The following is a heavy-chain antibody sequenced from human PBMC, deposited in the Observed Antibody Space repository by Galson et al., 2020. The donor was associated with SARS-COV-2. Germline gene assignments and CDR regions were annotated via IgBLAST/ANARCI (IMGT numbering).Heavy chain of an antibody. J-gene: IGHJ5*02. CDR1: GFSLSTSGVG. V-gene: IGHV2-5*01. Sequence: SGPTLVKPTQTLTLTCTFSGFSLSTSGVGVVWIRPPPGKTLEWLALIYWHYNKRYSPSLKSRLTITKDTSKNQVVLTMTNMAPVDTATYYCAHTEGSPYYTSSWYAPSWGQGTLVTVSS. CDR2: IYWHYNK. CDR3: AHTEGSPYYTSSWYAPS. D-gene: IGHD6-13*01.